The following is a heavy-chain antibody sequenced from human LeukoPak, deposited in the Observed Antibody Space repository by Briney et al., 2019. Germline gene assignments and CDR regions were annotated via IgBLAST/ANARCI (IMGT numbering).Heavy chain of an antibody. D-gene: IGHD1-14*01. CDR3: HGYNGVRHFEY. CDR2: IYPDDSDT. Sequence: GESLQISCQGSGYSFSTYWIAWVRQVPGKGLEWLGVIYPDDSDTRYSPSFQGQVTISADTSNSTAYLKWGSLKASDTATYLRHGYNGVRHFEYWGQGTLVTVSS. V-gene: IGHV5-51*01. J-gene: IGHJ4*02. CDR1: GYSFSTYW.